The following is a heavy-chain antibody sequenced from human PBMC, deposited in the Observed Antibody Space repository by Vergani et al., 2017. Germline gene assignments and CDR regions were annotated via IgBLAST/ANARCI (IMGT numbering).Heavy chain of an antibody. J-gene: IGHJ6*02. V-gene: IGHV3-15*07. CDR3: TTDHRYSGEGSCYWRREHHYYGMDV. Sequence: EVQLVESGGGIVKPGGSLRLSCVASGFSFRNAWMNWVRRTPGKGLEWVGRIKSTFDRGTTDYAAAVKGRFTISRDDSKNTLFLQMNGLKTEDIGVYYCTTDHRYSGEGSCYWRREHHYYGMDVWGQGTTVTVSS. CDR1: GFSFRNAW. D-gene: IGHD5-12*01. CDR2: IKSTFDRGTT.